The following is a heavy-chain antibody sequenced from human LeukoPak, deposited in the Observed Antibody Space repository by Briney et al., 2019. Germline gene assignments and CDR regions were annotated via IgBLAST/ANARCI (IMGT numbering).Heavy chain of an antibody. CDR3: ARVSGTTGYSSGWPNYYFDY. J-gene: IGHJ4*02. V-gene: IGHV4-34*01. CDR2: NNHSGST. Sequence: SETLSLTCAVYGGSSSGYYWSWIRQPPGKGLEWIGENNHSGSTNYNPSLKSRVTISVDTSKNQFSLKLSSVTAADTAVYYCARVSGTTGYSSGWPNYYFDYWGQGTLVTVSS. CDR1: GGSSSGYY. D-gene: IGHD6-19*01.